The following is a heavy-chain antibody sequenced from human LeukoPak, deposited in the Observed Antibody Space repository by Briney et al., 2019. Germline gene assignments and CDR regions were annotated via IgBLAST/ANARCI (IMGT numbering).Heavy chain of an antibody. V-gene: IGHV3-30-3*01. CDR1: GFTFSSYA. CDR2: ISYDGSNK. CDR3: ARDVRWLGSPFMDV. Sequence: PGGSLRLSCAASGFTFSSYAMHWVRQAPGKGLEWVAVISYDGSNKYYADSVKGRFTISRDNSKNTLYLQMNSLRAEDTAVYYCARDVRWLGSPFMDVWGQGTTVTVSS. D-gene: IGHD6-19*01. J-gene: IGHJ6*02.